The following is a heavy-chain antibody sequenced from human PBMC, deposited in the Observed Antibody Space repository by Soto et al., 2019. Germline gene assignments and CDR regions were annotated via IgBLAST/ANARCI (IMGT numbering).Heavy chain of an antibody. D-gene: IGHD6-19*01. CDR2: IKQDGSEK. CDR3: AREFGWLGKAYFGY. CDR1: GFTFSSYW. J-gene: IGHJ4*02. Sequence: EVQLVESGGGLVQPGGSLRLSCAASGFTFSSYWMSWVRQAPGKGLEWVANIKQDGSEKYYVDSVKGRFTISRDNAKNSLYLQMNSRRAEDTAVYYCAREFGWLGKAYFGYWGQGTLVTVSS. V-gene: IGHV3-7*01.